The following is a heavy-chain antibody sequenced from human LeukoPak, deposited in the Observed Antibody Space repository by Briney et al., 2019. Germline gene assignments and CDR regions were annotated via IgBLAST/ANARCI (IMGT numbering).Heavy chain of an antibody. Sequence: GGSLRLFCAASGFTFSDYYMSWIRQAPGKGLEWVSYISSSGSTIYYADSVKGRFAISRDNAKNSLYLQMNSLRAEDTAVYYCAREQLKVSTSGSPDYYYYYGMDVWGQGTTVTVSS. CDR3: AREQLKVSTSGSPDYYYYYGMDV. CDR1: GFTFSDYY. CDR2: ISSSGSTI. V-gene: IGHV3-11*01. D-gene: IGHD2-2*01. J-gene: IGHJ6*02.